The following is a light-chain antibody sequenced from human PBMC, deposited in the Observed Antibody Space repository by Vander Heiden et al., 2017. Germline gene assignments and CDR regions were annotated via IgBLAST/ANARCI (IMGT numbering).Light chain of an antibody. CDR1: SSDVGAYNY. J-gene: IGLJ3*02. Sequence: QSALTQPASVSGSPGQSITISCTGTSSDVGAYNYVSWYQQHPDKAPKLIIYDVTNRPSGVSNRFSGSKSGNTASLTISGLQAEDEAVYYCSSYSSNDPWVFGGGTKLTVL. CDR3: SSYSSNDPWV. CDR2: DVT. V-gene: IGLV2-14*01.